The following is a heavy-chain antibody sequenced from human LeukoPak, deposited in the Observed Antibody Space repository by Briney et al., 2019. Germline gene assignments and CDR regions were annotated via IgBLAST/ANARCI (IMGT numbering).Heavy chain of an antibody. CDR3: ARDSRIATGDLDY. CDR2: IWYDGSNX. CDR1: GFTFSSYG. D-gene: IGHD6-13*01. Sequence: GGSLRLSCAASGFTFSSYGMHWVRQAPGKGLXXXAVIWYDGSNXXXAXXXXGRFTISRDNSKNTLYLQMNSLTSEDTAVYYCARDSRIATGDLDYWGQGTLVTVSS. V-gene: IGHV3-33*01. J-gene: IGHJ4*02.